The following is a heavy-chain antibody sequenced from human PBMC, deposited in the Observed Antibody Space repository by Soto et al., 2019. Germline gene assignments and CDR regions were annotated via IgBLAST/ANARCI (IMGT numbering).Heavy chain of an antibody. CDR3: ARAASAYYYYYMDV. CDR2: IYYSGST. J-gene: IGHJ6*03. V-gene: IGHV4-31*03. CDR1: GGSISSGGYY. Sequence: SETLSLTCTVSGGSISSGGYYWSWIRQHPGKGLEWIGYIYYSGSTYYNPSLKSRVTISVDTSKNQFSLKLSSVTAADTAVYYCARAASAYYYYYMDVWAKGPRSPSP.